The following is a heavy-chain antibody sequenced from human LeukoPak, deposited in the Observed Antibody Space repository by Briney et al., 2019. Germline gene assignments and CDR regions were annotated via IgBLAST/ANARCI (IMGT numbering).Heavy chain of an antibody. CDR1: GGTFSSYA. CDR3: ARTGIPAAISWFDP. J-gene: IGHJ5*02. Sequence: GSSVKVSCKASGGTFSSYAISWVRQAPGQGLEWMGGIIPTFGTANYAQKFQGRVTITTDESTSTAYMELSSLRSEDTAVYYCARTGIPAAISWFDPWGQGTLVPSPQ. V-gene: IGHV1-69*05. CDR2: IIPTFGTA. D-gene: IGHD2-2*02.